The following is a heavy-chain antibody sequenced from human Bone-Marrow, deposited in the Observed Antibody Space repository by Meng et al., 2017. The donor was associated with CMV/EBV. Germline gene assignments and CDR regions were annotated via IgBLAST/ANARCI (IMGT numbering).Heavy chain of an antibody. V-gene: IGHV4-34*01. CDR3: ARGIAARRCWFDP. CDR1: GWSFSGYY. CDR2: INHSGST. J-gene: IGHJ5*02. Sequence: CAVYGWSFSGYYWSWIRQPPGKGLEWIGEINHSGSTNYNPSLKSRVTISVDTSKNQFSLKLSSVTAADTAMYYCARGIAARRCWFDPWGQGTLVTVSS. D-gene: IGHD6-6*01.